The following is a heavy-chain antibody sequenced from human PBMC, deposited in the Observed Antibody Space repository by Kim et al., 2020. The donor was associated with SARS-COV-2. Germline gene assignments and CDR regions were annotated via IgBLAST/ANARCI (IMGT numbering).Heavy chain of an antibody. CDR1: GFTFSSYG. J-gene: IGHJ6*02. CDR2: IWYDGSNK. CDR3: AKGSGGAVLRYFDWLLAYGMDV. Sequence: GGSLRLSCAASGFTFSSYGMHWVRQAPGKGLEWVAVIWYDGSNKYYADSVKGRFTISRDNSKNTLYLQMNSLRAEDTAVYYCAKGSGGAVLRYFDWLLAYGMDVWGQGTTVTVSS. V-gene: IGHV3-33*06. D-gene: IGHD3-9*01.